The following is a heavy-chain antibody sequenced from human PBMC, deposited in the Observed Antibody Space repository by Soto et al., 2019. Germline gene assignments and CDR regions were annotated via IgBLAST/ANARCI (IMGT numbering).Heavy chain of an antibody. Sequence: QITLKESGPTLVKPTQTLTLTCTFSGFSLSTSGVGVGWIRQPPGTALEWLALIYWDDDKRYSPSLTSRLTITKDTSKNQVVLTMTNMDPVDTATYYCAHRMYSSSSREALDFDYWGQGTLVTVSS. J-gene: IGHJ4*02. CDR3: AHRMYSSSSREALDFDY. V-gene: IGHV2-5*02. CDR1: GFSLSTSGVG. CDR2: IYWDDDK. D-gene: IGHD6-6*01.